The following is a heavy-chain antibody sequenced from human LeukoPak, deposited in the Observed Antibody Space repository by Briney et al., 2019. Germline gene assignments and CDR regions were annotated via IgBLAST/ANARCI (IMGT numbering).Heavy chain of an antibody. Sequence: SETLSLTCAVSGGSISSSNWWSWVRQPPGKGLEWIGEIYHSGSTNCNPSLKSRVTISVDTSKNQFSLKLSSVTAADTAVYYCAREGWLQLAGIDYWGQGTLVTVSS. J-gene: IGHJ4*02. CDR1: GGSISSSNW. V-gene: IGHV4-4*02. CDR3: AREGWLQLAGIDY. CDR2: IYHSGST. D-gene: IGHD5-24*01.